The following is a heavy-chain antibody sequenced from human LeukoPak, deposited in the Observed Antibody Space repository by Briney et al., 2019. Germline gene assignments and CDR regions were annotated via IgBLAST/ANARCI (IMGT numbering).Heavy chain of an antibody. Sequence: GRSLRLSCAASGFTFSSYAMHWVRQAPGKGLEWVAVISYDGSNKYYADSVKGRFTISRDNSKNTLYLQMNSLRAEDTAVYYCASPRKLDIVVVVAALDYWGQGTLVTVSS. D-gene: IGHD2-15*01. CDR2: ISYDGSNK. CDR3: ASPRKLDIVVVVAALDY. J-gene: IGHJ4*02. CDR1: GFTFSSYA. V-gene: IGHV3-30*04.